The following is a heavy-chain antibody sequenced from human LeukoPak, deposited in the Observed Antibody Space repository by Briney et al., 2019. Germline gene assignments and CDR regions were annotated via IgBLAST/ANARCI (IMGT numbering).Heavy chain of an antibody. J-gene: IGHJ4*02. Sequence: GGSLRLSCAASGFTFSNYAMNWVRQAPGRGLEWVSAISGGGRTTYYADSVKGRFTISRDNSKNTLYLQMNSLRAEDTAVYYCAKLGYCSSTSCSGAYYFDYWGQGTLVTVSS. CDR1: GFTFSNYA. CDR2: ISGGGRTT. CDR3: AKLGYCSSTSCSGAYYFDY. V-gene: IGHV3-23*01. D-gene: IGHD2-2*01.